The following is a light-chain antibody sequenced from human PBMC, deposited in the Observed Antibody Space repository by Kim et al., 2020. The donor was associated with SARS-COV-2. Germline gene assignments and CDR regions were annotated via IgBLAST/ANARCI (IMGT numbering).Light chain of an antibody. CDR2: GKN. CDR1: SLTSYY. CDR3: NTRDSSGNLLV. Sequence: ALRQTVRITCQGDSLTSYYASWDQQKPGQAPVLVIYGKNNRPSGIPDCFSGSSSGNTASLTITGAQAEDEADYCWNTRDSSGNLLVFGGGTQLTVL. V-gene: IGLV3-19*01. J-gene: IGLJ3*02.